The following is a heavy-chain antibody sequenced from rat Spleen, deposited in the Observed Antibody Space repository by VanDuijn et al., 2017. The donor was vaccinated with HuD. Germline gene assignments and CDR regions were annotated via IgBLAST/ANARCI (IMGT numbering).Heavy chain of an antibody. CDR2: IIYDGTRT. J-gene: IGHJ2*01. CDR1: GFTFSDYA. CDR3: TTQGIIRVPLFDY. V-gene: IGHV5S10*01. D-gene: IGHD4-3*01. Sequence: EVQLVESGGKLVQPGNSLKLSCAASGFTFSDYAMAWVRQSPKKGLEWVATIIYDGTRTHYRDSVKGRFTISRDNVRSTLSLQMDSLRSEDTATYYCTTQGIIRVPLFDYWGQGVMVTVSS.